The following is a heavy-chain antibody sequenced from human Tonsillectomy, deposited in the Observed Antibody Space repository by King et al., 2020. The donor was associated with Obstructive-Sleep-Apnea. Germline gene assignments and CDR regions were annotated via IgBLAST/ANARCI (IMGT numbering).Heavy chain of an antibody. J-gene: IGHJ3*01. Sequence: VQLVESGAEVKKPGDSLKISCKGSGYSFTSQWIAWVRQMPGKGLEWMGIIYPGDSDTKYSPSFQGHVTISTDESVSTAYLQWNSLKASDTAMYYCARRGSASFNLWGQRTMVSVAS. CDR2: IYPGDSDT. CDR1: GYSFTSQW. V-gene: IGHV5-51*01. CDR3: ARRGSASFNL. D-gene: IGHD3-16*01.